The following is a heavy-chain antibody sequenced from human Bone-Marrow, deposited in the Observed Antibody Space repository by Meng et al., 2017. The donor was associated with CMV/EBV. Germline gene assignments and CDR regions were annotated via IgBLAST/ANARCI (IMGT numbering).Heavy chain of an antibody. CDR1: GFTFSSYS. CDR2: ISSSSSYI. J-gene: IGHJ3*02. V-gene: IGHV3-21*01. Sequence: GESLKTSCAASGFTFSSYSMNWVRQAPGKGLEWVSSISSSSSYIYYADSVKGRFTISRDNAKNSLYLQRNSLRAEDTAVYYCARDGDRGIFGVGEDAFDIWGQGTMVTVSS. CDR3: ARDGDRGIFGVGEDAFDI. D-gene: IGHD3-3*01.